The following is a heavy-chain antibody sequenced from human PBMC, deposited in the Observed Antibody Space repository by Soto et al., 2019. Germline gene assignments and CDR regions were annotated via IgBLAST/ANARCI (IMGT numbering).Heavy chain of an antibody. CDR3: AKYSGYDFYGQELDY. D-gene: IGHD5-12*01. J-gene: IGHJ4*02. CDR1: GFTFSSYA. V-gene: IGHV3-23*01. CDR2: ISGSGGST. Sequence: GGSLRLSCAASGFTFSSYAMSWVRQAPGKGLEWVSAISGSGGSTYYADSVKGRFTISRDNSKNTLYLQMNSLRAEDTAVYYCAKYSGYDFYGQELDYWGRGTLVTVSS.